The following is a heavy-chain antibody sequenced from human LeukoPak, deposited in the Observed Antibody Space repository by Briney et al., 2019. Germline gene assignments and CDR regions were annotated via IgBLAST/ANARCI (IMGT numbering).Heavy chain of an antibody. CDR3: ASNYGDYGAYYYYYGMDV. V-gene: IGHV1-69*13. CDR1: GGTFISYA. D-gene: IGHD4-17*01. J-gene: IGHJ6*02. CDR2: ITPIFGTA. Sequence: GASVKVSCKASGGTFISYAISWVRQAPGQGLEWMGGITPIFGTANYAQKFQGRVTITADESTSTAYMELSSLRSEDTAVYYCASNYGDYGAYYYYYGMDVWGQGTTVTVSS.